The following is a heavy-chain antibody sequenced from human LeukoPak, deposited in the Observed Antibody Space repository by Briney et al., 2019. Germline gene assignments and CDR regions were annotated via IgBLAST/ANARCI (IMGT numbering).Heavy chain of an antibody. J-gene: IGHJ4*02. CDR3: ARRWGSRGYFDY. D-gene: IGHD2-21*01. Sequence: GESLRISRKGSGYRFTSYWISWVRQMPGKGLEWMGRIDPSDSYTNYSPSFQGHVTISADKSISTAYLQWSSLKASDTAMYYCARRWGSRGYFDYWGQGTLVTVSS. V-gene: IGHV5-10-1*01. CDR1: GYRFTSYW. CDR2: IDPSDSYT.